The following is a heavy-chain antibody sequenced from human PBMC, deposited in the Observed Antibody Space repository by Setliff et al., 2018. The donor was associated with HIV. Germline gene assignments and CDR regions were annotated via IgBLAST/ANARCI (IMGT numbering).Heavy chain of an antibody. CDR2: ISFSGT. D-gene: IGHD6-19*01. V-gene: IGHV4-59*12. CDR3: ARSSTAGFDF. CDR1: GGSISSYY. J-gene: IGHJ4*02. Sequence: SETLSLTCTVSGGSISSYYWSWIRQPPGKGLEWIGSISFSGTYLNPSLKSRVTISVDRSKDQFSLKMTSVTAADTAIYYCARSSTAGFDFWGQGTLVTVSS.